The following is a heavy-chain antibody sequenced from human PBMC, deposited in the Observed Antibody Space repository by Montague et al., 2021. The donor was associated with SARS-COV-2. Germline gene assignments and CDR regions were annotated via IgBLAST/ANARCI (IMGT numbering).Heavy chain of an antibody. CDR2: IYSGGSST. CDR3: AKSPWGGSSGWFDY. V-gene: IGHV3-23*03. Sequence: SLRLSCAASGFTFSSYAMSWVRQAPGKGLEWVSVIYSGGSSTHYXDSVKGRFTISRDNSRNTLYLQMNSLRAEDTAVYFCAKSPWGGSSGWFDYWGQGTLVTVSS. D-gene: IGHD6-19*01. J-gene: IGHJ4*02. CDR1: GFTFSSYA.